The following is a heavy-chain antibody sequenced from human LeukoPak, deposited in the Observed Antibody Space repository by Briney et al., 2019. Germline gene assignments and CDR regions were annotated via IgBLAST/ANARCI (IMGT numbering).Heavy chain of an antibody. CDR3: ARVTQQQLTDAFNI. D-gene: IGHD6-13*01. J-gene: IGHJ3*02. CDR1: GYPINRGYY. CDR2: IYHSVST. V-gene: IGHV4-38-2*02. Sequence: SETLSLTCTVSGYPINRGYYWGWIRQPPGMGLEWIGSIYHSVSTYYNPSLKTRVTISVDTSKNQFFLKLSSVTAADTAVYYCARVTQQQLTDAFNIWGQGTMVTVSS.